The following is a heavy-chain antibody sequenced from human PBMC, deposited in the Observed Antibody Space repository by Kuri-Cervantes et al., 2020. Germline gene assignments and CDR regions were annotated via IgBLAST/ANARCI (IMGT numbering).Heavy chain of an antibody. CDR1: GFTFSSYS. D-gene: IGHD6-13*01. CDR3: ARDRASSWYYYYMDV. Sequence: GESLKISCAASGFTFSSYSMNWVRQAPGKGLEWVSYISSSSSTIYYADSVKGRFTISRDNAKNSLYLQMNSLRAEDTAVYYYARDRASSWYYYYMDVWGKGTTVTVSS. V-gene: IGHV3-48*01. CDR2: ISSSSSTI. J-gene: IGHJ6*03.